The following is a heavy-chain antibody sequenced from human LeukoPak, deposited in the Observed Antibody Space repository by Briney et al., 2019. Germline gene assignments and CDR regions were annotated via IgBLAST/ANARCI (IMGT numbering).Heavy chain of an antibody. D-gene: IGHD3-22*01. Sequence: SETLSLTCTVSGGSISSYYWSWIRQTPGEGLEWVGYIYYSGSTNYNPSLKSRVTISVDTSKNQFSLKLSSVTAADTAVYYCARRQGDSSGYFFDYWGQGTLVTVSS. CDR2: IYYSGST. V-gene: IGHV4-59*01. J-gene: IGHJ4*02. CDR3: ARRQGDSSGYFFDY. CDR1: GGSISSYY.